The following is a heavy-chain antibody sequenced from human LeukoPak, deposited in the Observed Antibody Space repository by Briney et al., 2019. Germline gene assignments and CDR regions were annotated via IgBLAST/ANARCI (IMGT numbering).Heavy chain of an antibody. D-gene: IGHD6-19*01. CDR2: IYYSGST. CDR1: GYSISSGYY. CDR3: ARVERGQWLASFDY. J-gene: IGHJ4*02. Sequence: SETLSLTCTVSGYSISSGYYWGWIRQPPGKGLEWIGSIYYSGSTYYNPSLKSRVTISVDTSKNQFSLKLSSVTAADTAVYYCARVERGQWLASFDYWGQGTLVTVSS. V-gene: IGHV4-38-2*02.